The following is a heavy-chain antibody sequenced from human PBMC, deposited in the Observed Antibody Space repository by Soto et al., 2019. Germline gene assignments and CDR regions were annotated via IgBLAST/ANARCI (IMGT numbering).Heavy chain of an antibody. V-gene: IGHV1-46*01. J-gene: IGHJ5*02. Sequence: ASVKVSCKPSGYTFTTDYMHWVRPAPGQGLEWMGVLNPSGGSTTYAQKFQGRVTMTRDESMSTAYMELSSLRSEDTAVYYCARGVAAKHTFNWFDPWGQGTLVTVSS. CDR3: ARGVAAKHTFNWFDP. CDR2: LNPSGGST. CDR1: GYTFTTDY. D-gene: IGHD2-15*01.